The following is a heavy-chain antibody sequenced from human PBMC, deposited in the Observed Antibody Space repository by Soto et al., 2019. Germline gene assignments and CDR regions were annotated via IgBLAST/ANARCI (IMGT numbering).Heavy chain of an antibody. V-gene: IGHV1-46*01. D-gene: IGHD6-6*01. J-gene: IGHJ6*02. CDR3: ARDPNIAARPHYYYGMDV. CDR1: GYTFTSYY. CDR2: INPSGGST. Sequence: ASVQVSCKASGYTFTSYYMHWLRQAPAQGLEWMGIINPSGGSTSYPQKLQGRVTMTRDTSTSTVYMELNSLRSEDTAVYYCARDPNIAARPHYYYGMDVWGQGTTVTVSS.